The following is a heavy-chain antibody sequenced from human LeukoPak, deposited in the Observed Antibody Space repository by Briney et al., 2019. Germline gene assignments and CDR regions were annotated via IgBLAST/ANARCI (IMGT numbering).Heavy chain of an antibody. CDR3: AKDRGGSSGWGHFDY. CDR1: GFTVSSNY. CDR2: IYSGGST. Sequence: GGSLRLSCAASGFTVSSNYMSWVRQAPGKGLEWVSVIYSGGSTYYADSVKGRFTISRDNSKNTLYLQMNSLRAEDTAVYYCAKDRGGSSGWGHFDYWGQGTLVTVSS. D-gene: IGHD6-19*01. J-gene: IGHJ4*02. V-gene: IGHV3-66*01.